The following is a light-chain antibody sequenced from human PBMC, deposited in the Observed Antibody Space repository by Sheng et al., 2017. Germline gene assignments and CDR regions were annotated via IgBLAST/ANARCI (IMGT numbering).Light chain of an antibody. Sequence: QSALTQPASVSGSPGQAITISCTGTSSDVGAYNYVSWYQQHPGKAPKLIVCDVTNRPSGVPDRFSGSRSGASASLVITGLQAEDEADYYCQSYDSDLSGVLFGGGTRLTVV. J-gene: IGLJ2*01. CDR1: SSDVGAYNY. CDR3: QSYDSDLSGVL. CDR2: DVT. V-gene: IGLV2-14*01.